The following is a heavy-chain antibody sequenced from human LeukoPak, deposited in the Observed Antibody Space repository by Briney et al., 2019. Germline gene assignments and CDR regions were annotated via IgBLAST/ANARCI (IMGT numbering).Heavy chain of an antibody. J-gene: IGHJ4*02. V-gene: IGHV1-24*01. CDR1: GYTLTELS. CDR2: FDPEDGET. D-gene: IGHD6-19*01. Sequence: ASVTVSFKVSGYTLTELSMHWVRQAPGKGLEWMGGFDPEDGETIYAQKFQGRVTMTEDTSTDTAYMELSSLRSEDTAVYYCATAEGWPTPFDYWGQGTLVTVSS. CDR3: ATAEGWPTPFDY.